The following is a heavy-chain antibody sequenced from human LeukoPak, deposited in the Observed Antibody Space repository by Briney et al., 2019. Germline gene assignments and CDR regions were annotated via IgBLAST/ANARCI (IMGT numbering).Heavy chain of an antibody. Sequence: GASVKVSCKASGYTFTGYYMHWVRQAPGQGLEWMGWINPNSGGTNYAQKFQGWVTMTRDTSISTAYMELSRLRSDDTAVYYCARDSYDILTGSYYYYYYGMDVWGQGTTVTVSS. CDR3: ARDSYDILTGSYYYYYYGMDV. CDR2: INPNSGGT. V-gene: IGHV1-2*04. CDR1: GYTFTGYY. D-gene: IGHD3-9*01. J-gene: IGHJ6*02.